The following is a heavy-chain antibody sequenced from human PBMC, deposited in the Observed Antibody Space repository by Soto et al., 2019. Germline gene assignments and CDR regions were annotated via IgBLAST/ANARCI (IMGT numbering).Heavy chain of an antibody. Sequence: PSETLSLTCTVSGGSISSYYWSWIRQPPGKGLEWIGYIYYSGSTNYNPSLKSRVTISVDTSKNQFSLKLSSVTAADTAVYYCARDDYDYYYGMDVWGQGTTVTVSS. CDR1: GGSISSYY. CDR2: IYYSGST. CDR3: ARDDYDYYYGMDV. V-gene: IGHV4-59*01. J-gene: IGHJ6*02.